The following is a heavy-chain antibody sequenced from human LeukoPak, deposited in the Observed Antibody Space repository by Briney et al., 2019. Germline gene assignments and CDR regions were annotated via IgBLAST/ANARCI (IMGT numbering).Heavy chain of an antibody. J-gene: IGHJ4*02. CDR3: ARRAGAYSHPYDY. CDR2: IYSDNT. CDR1: GYTFGDYA. Sequence: GGSLRLSCTASGYTFGDYAMSWFRQAPGKGLEWVSFIYSDNTHYSDSVKGRFTISRDNSKNTLYLQTNSLRAEDTAVYYCARRAGAYSHPYDYWGQGTLVTVSS. D-gene: IGHD4/OR15-4a*01. V-gene: IGHV3-53*01.